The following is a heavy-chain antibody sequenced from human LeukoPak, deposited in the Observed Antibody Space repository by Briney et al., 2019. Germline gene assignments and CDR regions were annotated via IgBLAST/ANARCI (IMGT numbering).Heavy chain of an antibody. V-gene: IGHV3-23*01. D-gene: IGHD5-12*01. Sequence: GGSLRLSCEASGLTFSNYAMSWVRQAPGKGLEWVSTITASAASTYYTDSVRGRFTISRDNSKSTLYLQVSNLRAEDTAVYYCAKHFGASSGYAFDFWGQGTLVTVSS. CDR3: AKHFGASSGYAFDF. CDR1: GLTFSNYA. J-gene: IGHJ4*02. CDR2: ITASAAST.